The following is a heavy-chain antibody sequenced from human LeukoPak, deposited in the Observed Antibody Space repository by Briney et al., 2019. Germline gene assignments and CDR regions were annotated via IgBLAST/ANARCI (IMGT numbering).Heavy chain of an antibody. D-gene: IGHD5-18*01. J-gene: IGHJ4*02. CDR3: AREGYSYGQRYFDY. Sequence: GGSLRLSCAASGFTFSSYSMNWVRQAPGKGLEWVSSISSSSSYIYYADSVKGRFTTSRDNAKNSLYLQMNSLRAEDTAVYYCAREGYSYGQRYFDYWGQGTLVTVSS. V-gene: IGHV3-21*01. CDR1: GFTFSSYS. CDR2: ISSSSSYI.